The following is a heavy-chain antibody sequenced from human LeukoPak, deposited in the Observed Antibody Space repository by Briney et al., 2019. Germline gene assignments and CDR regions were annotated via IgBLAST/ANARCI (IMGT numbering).Heavy chain of an antibody. Sequence: EGTLTLSCTASGFTFSSDAKRWVRHARGKGLEWVSAISSSDGSTYYADSVRSRFIISRDSPKNTLSLQMNSLRPEATAVYNCAKGGAQVGGLGTRVIVSS. CDR2: ISSSDGST. D-gene: IGHD1-26*01. J-gene: IGHJ4*02. V-gene: IGHV3-23*01. CDR1: GFTFSSDA. CDR3: AKGGAQV.